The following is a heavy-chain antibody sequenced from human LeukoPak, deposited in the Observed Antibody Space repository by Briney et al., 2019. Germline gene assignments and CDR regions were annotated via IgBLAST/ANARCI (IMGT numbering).Heavy chain of an antibody. J-gene: IGHJ6*02. CDR2: ISYDGSNK. Sequence: GGSLRLSCAASGFTFSSYAMHWVRQAPGKGLEWVAVISYDGSNKYYADSVKGRFTISRDNSKNTLYLQMNSLRAEDTAVYYCAREEDIVVVPAAAYGMDVWGQGTTVTVSS. D-gene: IGHD2-2*01. V-gene: IGHV3-30-3*01. CDR3: AREEDIVVVPAAAYGMDV. CDR1: GFTFSSYA.